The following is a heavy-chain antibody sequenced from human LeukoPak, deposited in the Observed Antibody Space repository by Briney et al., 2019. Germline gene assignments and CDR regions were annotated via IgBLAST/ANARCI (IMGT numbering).Heavy chain of an antibody. CDR2: IYSGGNT. CDR3: ASSWTYRFFDY. Sequence: PGGSLRLSCAASGFTVSSNYMSWVRQAPGKGLEWVSIIYSGGNTYYADSVKGRFTISRDNSKNTLFLQMNSLRAEDTAVYYCASSWTYRFFDYWGQGTLVTVSS. D-gene: IGHD3-16*02. CDR1: GFTVSSNY. J-gene: IGHJ4*02. V-gene: IGHV3-53*01.